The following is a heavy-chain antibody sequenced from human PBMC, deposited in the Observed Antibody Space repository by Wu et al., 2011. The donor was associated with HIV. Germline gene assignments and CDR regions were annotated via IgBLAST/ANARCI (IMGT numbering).Heavy chain of an antibody. CDR2: ITPVFGTT. Sequence: QVQLVQSGAAVKKPGSSVKVSCKASGGTFRSFAFNWVRQVPGQGLEWMGRITPVFGTTDYAQKFQGRVTITADDFATTVYMDLNRLTPEDTAVYYCARGSTSRTYGTTPDYYYYYMDVWGKGTTVTVSS. CDR3: ARGSTSRTYGTTPDYYYYYMDV. D-gene: IGHD4-11*01. J-gene: IGHJ6*03. CDR1: GGTFRSFA. V-gene: IGHV1-69*15.